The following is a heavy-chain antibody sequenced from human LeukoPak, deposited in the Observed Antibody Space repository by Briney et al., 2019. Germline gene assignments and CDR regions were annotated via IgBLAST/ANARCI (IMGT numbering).Heavy chain of an antibody. V-gene: IGHV3-7*01. CDR1: GFTFDTYW. CDR3: ARVTNGYDSSGYYYSYFDY. J-gene: IGHJ4*02. D-gene: IGHD3-22*01. Sequence: GGSLRLSCAASGFTFDTYWMSWVRQAPGKGLEWVANIKQDGSEKYYVDSVKGRFTISRDNAKNSLYLQMNSLRAEDTAVYYCARVTNGYDSSGYYYSYFDYWGQGTLVTVSS. CDR2: IKQDGSEK.